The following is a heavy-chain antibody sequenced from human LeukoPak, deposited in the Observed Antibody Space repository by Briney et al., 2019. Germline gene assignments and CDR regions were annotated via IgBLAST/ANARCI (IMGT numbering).Heavy chain of an antibody. Sequence: GGSLRLSCAASGFTFSIYAMSWVRQATGKGLEWVSNFSKSGTTTYYPDSMKGRFTISRNNSKNTLYLQMNSLRAEDTAVYYCAKGDTRSSYYFDSWGQGTQVTVSS. V-gene: IGHV3-23*01. CDR2: FSKSGTTT. D-gene: IGHD6-6*01. J-gene: IGHJ4*02. CDR1: GFTFSIYA. CDR3: AKGDTRSSYYFDS.